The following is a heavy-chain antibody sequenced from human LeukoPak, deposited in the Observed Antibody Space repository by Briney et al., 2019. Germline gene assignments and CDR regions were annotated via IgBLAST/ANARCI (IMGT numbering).Heavy chain of an antibody. CDR3: ARRVYSSSWYGGLDY. V-gene: IGHV3-7*03. D-gene: IGHD6-13*01. Sequence: GGSLRLSCAASGFTFSNYWMSWVRQAPGKGLEWVANIKQDGSEQYYVDLLRGRFTITRDNAKNSLDLQMNSLRAEDTAVYYCARRVYSSSWYGGLDYWGQGTLVTVSS. CDR1: GFTFSNYW. CDR2: IKQDGSEQ. J-gene: IGHJ4*02.